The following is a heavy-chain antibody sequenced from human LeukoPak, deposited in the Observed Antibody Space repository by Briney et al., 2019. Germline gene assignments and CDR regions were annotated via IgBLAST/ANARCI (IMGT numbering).Heavy chain of an antibody. J-gene: IGHJ4*02. D-gene: IGHD3-10*01. Sequence: GGSLRLSCAASGFTFSSYAMSWVRQAPGKGLEWVSAISGSGGSTYYADSVKGRFTISRDNSKNTLYLQMNSLRAEDTAVYYCAREPGSGSYSELDYWGQGTLVTVSS. V-gene: IGHV3-23*01. CDR2: ISGSGGST. CDR1: GFTFSSYA. CDR3: AREPGSGSYSELDY.